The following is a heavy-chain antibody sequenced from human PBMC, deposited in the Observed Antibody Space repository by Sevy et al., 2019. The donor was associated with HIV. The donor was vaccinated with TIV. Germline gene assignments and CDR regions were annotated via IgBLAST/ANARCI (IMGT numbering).Heavy chain of an antibody. D-gene: IGHD2-15*01. CDR1: GFTFSSYA. Sequence: GGSLRLSCAASGFTFSSYAMSWVRQAPGKGLEWVSAISGSGGSTYYADSVKGRFTISRDNSKKTLYLQMNSLRAEDTAVDYCAKGGYCSGGSCYLAAFDIWGQGTMVTVSS. J-gene: IGHJ3*02. CDR2: ISGSGGST. CDR3: AKGGYCSGGSCYLAAFDI. V-gene: IGHV3-23*01.